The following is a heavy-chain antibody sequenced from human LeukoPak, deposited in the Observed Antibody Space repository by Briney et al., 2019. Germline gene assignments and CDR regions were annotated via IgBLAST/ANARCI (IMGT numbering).Heavy chain of an antibody. CDR1: GGTFSSYA. J-gene: IGHJ6*03. V-gene: IGHV1-69*06. CDR3: ARGKAACQVYYYYYMDV. Sequence: GASVKVSCNASGGTFSSYAISWVRQPPGPGLEWMGGIIPIFGTANYAKKFQGRDTISADKATSTAYMELSSLRSEDTAVYYCARGKAACQVYYYYYMDVWGKGTTVTVSS. D-gene: IGHD6-6*01. CDR2: IIPIFGTA.